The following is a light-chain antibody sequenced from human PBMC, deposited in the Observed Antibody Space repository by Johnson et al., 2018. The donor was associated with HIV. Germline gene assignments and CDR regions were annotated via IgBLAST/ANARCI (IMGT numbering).Light chain of an antibody. CDR2: ENN. J-gene: IGLJ1*01. V-gene: IGLV1-51*02. Sequence: QSVLTQPPSVSAAPGQKVTISCSGSSSNIGNNYVSWYQQLPGTAPKVLIHENNKRPSGIPYRFSGSKSGTSATLGITALQTGDEADYYCGTWDSSLSTYVFVTGTKVTVL. CDR3: GTWDSSLSTYV. CDR1: SSNIGNNY.